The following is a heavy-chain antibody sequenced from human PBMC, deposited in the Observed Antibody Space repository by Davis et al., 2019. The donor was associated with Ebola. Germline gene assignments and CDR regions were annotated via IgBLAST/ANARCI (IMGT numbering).Heavy chain of an antibody. Sequence: PGSSLRPSFPPPGFTASSNYMSWVRQPPGKGLKWVSVIYSGGSTYSADSVKGRFTISRDNSKNTLYLQMNSLRAEDTAVYYCASPPPGVDDYGDLMLDSWGQGPLVTVSS. V-gene: IGHV3-53*01. CDR1: GFTASSNY. CDR2: IYSGGST. CDR3: ASPPPGVDDYGDLMLDS. D-gene: IGHD4-17*01. J-gene: IGHJ4*02.